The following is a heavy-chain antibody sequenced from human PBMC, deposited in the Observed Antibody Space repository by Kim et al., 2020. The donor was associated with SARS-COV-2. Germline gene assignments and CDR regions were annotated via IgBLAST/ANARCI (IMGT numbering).Heavy chain of an antibody. Sequence: GGSLRLSCAASGFTFSSYSMNWVRQAPGKGLEWVASISSSSSYIYYADSVKGRFTISRDNSKNTLYLQMNSPRAEDTAVYYCARGWSWRSLGLLDYWGQGTLVTVSS. V-gene: IGHV3-21*01. D-gene: IGHD3-16*01. J-gene: IGHJ4*02. CDR2: ISSSSSYI. CDR3: ARGWSWRSLGLLDY. CDR1: GFTFSSYS.